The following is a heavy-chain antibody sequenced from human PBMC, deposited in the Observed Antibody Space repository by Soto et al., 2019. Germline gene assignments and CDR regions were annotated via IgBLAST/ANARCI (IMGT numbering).Heavy chain of an antibody. D-gene: IGHD2-21*02. J-gene: IGHJ4*02. Sequence: QVQLVESGGGVVQPGRSLRLSCAASGFTFSSYGMHWVRQAPGKGLEWVAVISYDGSNKYYADSVKGRFTISRDNSKNTLYLQMNSLRAEDTAVYYCAKDLGGDSAFDYWGQGTLVTVSP. V-gene: IGHV3-30*18. CDR3: AKDLGGDSAFDY. CDR1: GFTFSSYG. CDR2: ISYDGSNK.